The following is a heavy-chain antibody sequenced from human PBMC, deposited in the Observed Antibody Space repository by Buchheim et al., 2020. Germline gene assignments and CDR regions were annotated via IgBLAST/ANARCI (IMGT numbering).Heavy chain of an antibody. V-gene: IGHV4-39*01. Sequence: QLQLQESGPGLVKPSETLSLTCTVSGGSISSSSYYWGWIRQPPGKGLEWIGSIYYSGSTYYHPSLKSRVTISVDTSKNQFSLKLSSVTAADTAVYYCARQGSGSPGYFDYWGQGTL. D-gene: IGHD1-26*01. CDR3: ARQGSGSPGYFDY. CDR2: IYYSGST. CDR1: GGSISSSSYY. J-gene: IGHJ4*02.